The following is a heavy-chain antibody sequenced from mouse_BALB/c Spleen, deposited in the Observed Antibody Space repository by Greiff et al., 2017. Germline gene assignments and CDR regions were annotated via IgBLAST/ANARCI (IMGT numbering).Heavy chain of an antibody. Sequence: QVQLQQSGAELVRPGSSVKISCKASGYAFSSYWMNWVKQRPGQGLEWIGQIYPGDGDTNYNGKFKGKATLTADKSSSTAYMQLRSLTSEDSAVYFCARSNWDGAWFAYWGQGTLVTVSA. CDR1: GYAFSSYW. J-gene: IGHJ3*01. V-gene: IGHV1-80*01. D-gene: IGHD4-1*01. CDR3: ARSNWDGAWFAY. CDR2: IYPGDGDT.